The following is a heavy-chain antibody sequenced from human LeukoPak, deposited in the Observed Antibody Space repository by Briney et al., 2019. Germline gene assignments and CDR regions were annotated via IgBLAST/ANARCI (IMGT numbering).Heavy chain of an antibody. Sequence: SGTLSLTCAVSGGSISSDNWWSWVRPPPGKGLEWIGEIYHSGSASYNPSLKSRVTISVDKSKNQLSLKLTSVTAADTAVYYCASNGYYSLDYWGQGTLVTVSS. CDR2: IYHSGSA. CDR1: GGSISSDNW. J-gene: IGHJ4*02. CDR3: ASNGYYSLDY. V-gene: IGHV4-4*02. D-gene: IGHD3-3*01.